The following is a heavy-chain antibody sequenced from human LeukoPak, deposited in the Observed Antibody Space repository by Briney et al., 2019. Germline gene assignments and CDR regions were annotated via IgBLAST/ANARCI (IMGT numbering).Heavy chain of an antibody. Sequence: PSETLSLTCTVSGGSISRSSYYWGWIRQPPGKGLERIGTIGSSSSTYYSPSLKSRVTISVETYKNEFSLKLTSVTAAETAVYYCGRHGDGDSGGYYYLGYWGQGALVTVSS. CDR2: IGSSSST. J-gene: IGHJ4*02. CDR1: GGSISRSSYY. CDR3: GRHGDGDSGGYYYLGY. V-gene: IGHV4-39*01. D-gene: IGHD3-22*01.